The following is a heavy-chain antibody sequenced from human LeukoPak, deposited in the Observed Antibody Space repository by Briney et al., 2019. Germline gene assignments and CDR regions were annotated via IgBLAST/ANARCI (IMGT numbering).Heavy chain of an antibody. J-gene: IGHJ4*02. CDR1: GGSFSGYY. D-gene: IGHD3-3*01. V-gene: IGHV4-34*01. CDR3: AKSPKTFTIFGVFIGEIAY. Sequence: PSETLSLTCAVYGGSFSGYYWSWIRQPPGKGLEWIGEINHSGSTNYNPPLKSRVTISVDTSKNQFSLKLTSVPPSDTAVYYFAKSPKTFTIFGVFIGEIAYWGQETLVTVSS. CDR2: INHSGST.